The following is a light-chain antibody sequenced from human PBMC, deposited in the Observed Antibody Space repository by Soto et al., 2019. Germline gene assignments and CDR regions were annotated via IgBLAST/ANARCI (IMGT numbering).Light chain of an antibody. CDR2: GAS. CDR3: QQYDNWST. CDR1: QRVSSAY. J-gene: IGKJ3*01. Sequence: EIVLTQSPGTLSLSPGERATLSCRASQRVSSAYLAWYQQKPGQAPRLLMYGASSRATGTPDRFSGSGSGTDFTLTISRLEPEDLAVYYCQQYDNWSTFVPGTKVDIK. V-gene: IGKV3-20*01.